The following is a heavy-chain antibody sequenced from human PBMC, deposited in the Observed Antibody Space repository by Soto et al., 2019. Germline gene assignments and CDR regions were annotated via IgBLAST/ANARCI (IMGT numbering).Heavy chain of an antibody. Sequence: SETLSLTCTVSGGSISSGGYYWSWIRQHPGKGLEWIGYIYYSGSTYYNPSLKSRVTISVDTSKNQFSLKLSSVTAADTAVYYCARAVAGPYYYYYGMDVWGQGTTVTVSS. V-gene: IGHV4-31*03. J-gene: IGHJ6*02. D-gene: IGHD6-19*01. CDR1: GGSISSGGYY. CDR3: ARAVAGPYYYYYGMDV. CDR2: IYYSGST.